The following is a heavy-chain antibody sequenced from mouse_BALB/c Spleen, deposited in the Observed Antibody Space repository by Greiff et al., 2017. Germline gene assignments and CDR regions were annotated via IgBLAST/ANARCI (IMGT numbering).Heavy chain of an antibody. CDR1: GYAFSSSW. V-gene: IGHV1-82*01. J-gene: IGHJ4*01. Sequence: QVQLQQSGPELVKPGASVKISCKASGYAFSSSWMNWVKQRPGQGLEWIGRIYPGDGDTNYNGKFKGKATLTADKSSSTAYMQLSSLTSVDSAVYFCARVPFYYGSRNYAMDYWGQGTSVTVSS. CDR3: ARVPFYYGSRNYAMDY. CDR2: IYPGDGDT. D-gene: IGHD1-1*01.